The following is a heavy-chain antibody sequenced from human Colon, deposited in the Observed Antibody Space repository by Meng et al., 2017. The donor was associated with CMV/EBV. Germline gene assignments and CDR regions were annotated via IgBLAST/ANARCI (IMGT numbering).Heavy chain of an antibody. Sequence: SGFGFGPSAMHGIRQAPGKGLEWVAVITYDGSNRYYADSVKGRITVSRDNSKDTLYLQLNSLRAEDTAVYYCARDKIGGYAYGYLDSWGQGTLVTVSS. J-gene: IGHJ5*02. CDR2: ITYDGSNR. V-gene: IGHV3-30*04. CDR3: ARDKIGGYAYGYLDS. D-gene: IGHD5-18*01. CDR1: GFGFGPSA.